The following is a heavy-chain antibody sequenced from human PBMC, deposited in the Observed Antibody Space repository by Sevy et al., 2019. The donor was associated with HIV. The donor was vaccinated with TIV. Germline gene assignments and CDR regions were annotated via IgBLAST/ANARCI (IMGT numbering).Heavy chain of an antibody. CDR2: IWYGGKNA. D-gene: IGHD1-26*01. V-gene: IGHV3-33*01. CDR1: DSLSVTSA. J-gene: IGHJ4*02. Sequence: GSRDSPVQRLDSLSVTSACTGLARFQAGVLEWVAIIWYGGKNAYYADSVKGRFTISRDNSKNTLYLQMNNLRAEDTAVYYCARDLEEWELRYLGYWGQGTLVTVSS. CDR3: ARDLEEWELRYLGY.